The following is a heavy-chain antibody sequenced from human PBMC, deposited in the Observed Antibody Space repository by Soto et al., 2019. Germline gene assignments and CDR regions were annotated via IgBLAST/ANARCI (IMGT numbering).Heavy chain of an antibody. CDR1: GYTFTGYY. Sequence: ASVKVSCKASGYTFTGYYMHWVRQAPGQGLEWMGWINPNSGGTNYAQKFQGWVTMTGDTSISTAYMELTRLRSDDTAVYYCARTEYYDILTGYPNWFDPWGLGTLVTVSS. CDR2: INPNSGGT. J-gene: IGHJ5*02. CDR3: ARTEYYDILTGYPNWFDP. D-gene: IGHD3-9*01. V-gene: IGHV1-2*04.